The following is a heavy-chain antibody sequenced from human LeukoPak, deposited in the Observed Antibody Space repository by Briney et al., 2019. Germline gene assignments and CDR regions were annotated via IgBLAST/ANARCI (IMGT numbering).Heavy chain of an antibody. V-gene: IGHV4-59*01. CDR1: GGSISSYY. D-gene: IGHD4-23*01. J-gene: IGHJ4*02. CDR2: IYYSGST. Sequence: SETLSLTCTVSGGSISSYYWSWIRRPPGKGLEWIGYIYYSGSTNYNPSLKSRVTISVDTSKNQFSLKLSSVTAADTAVYYCARDPAPYGGIYYFDYWGQGTLVTVSS. CDR3: ARDPAPYGGIYYFDY.